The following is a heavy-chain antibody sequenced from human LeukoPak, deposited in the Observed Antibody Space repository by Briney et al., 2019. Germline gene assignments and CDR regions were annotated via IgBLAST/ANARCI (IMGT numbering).Heavy chain of an antibody. CDR2: IWYDGSNK. Sequence: PGGSLRLSCAASGFTFSSFGMHWVRQAPGKGLEWVAIIWYDGSNKYYADSVKGRFTISRDNSKNTLYLQMNSLRAEDTAVYYCAKDGRCSGGSCYPGLYYFDYWGQGTLVTVSS. J-gene: IGHJ4*02. D-gene: IGHD2-15*01. CDR1: GFTFSSFG. CDR3: AKDGRCSGGSCYPGLYYFDY. V-gene: IGHV3-33*06.